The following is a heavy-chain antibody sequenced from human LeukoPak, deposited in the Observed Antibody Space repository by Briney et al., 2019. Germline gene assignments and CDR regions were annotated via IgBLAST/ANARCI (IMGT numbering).Heavy chain of an antibody. V-gene: IGHV3-23*01. J-gene: IGHJ4*02. Sequence: GGSLRLSWRTSGXTFSSYAMSWVRQAPGKGLEWVSSISGSGGSTYYAESVKGRFTISRDNSKNTLYLQMNSLRAEDTAVYYCAKGERRITIFGVASNYWGQGTLVTVSA. D-gene: IGHD3-3*01. CDR2: ISGSGGST. CDR3: AKGERRITIFGVASNY. CDR1: GXTFSSYA.